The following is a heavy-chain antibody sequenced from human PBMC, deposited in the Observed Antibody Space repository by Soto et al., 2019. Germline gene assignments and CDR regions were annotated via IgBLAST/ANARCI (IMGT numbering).Heavy chain of an antibody. CDR2: IIPIFGTA. D-gene: IGHD1-1*01. V-gene: IGHV1-69*12. CDR3: ARDAGTVYYYGMDV. CDR1: GGTFSNYA. Sequence: QVQLVQSGAEVKKPGSSVKVSCKASGGTFSNYAISWVRQAPGQGLEWMGGIIPIFGTANYAQKFQGRVTITADESTSTAYMELSSLRSEDTAVYYCARDAGTVYYYGMDVWGQGTTVTVSS. J-gene: IGHJ6*02.